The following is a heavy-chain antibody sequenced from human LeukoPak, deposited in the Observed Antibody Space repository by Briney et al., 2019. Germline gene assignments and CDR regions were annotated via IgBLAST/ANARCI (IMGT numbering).Heavy chain of an antibody. CDR3: AREDGGWVTTGYYYYMDV. V-gene: IGHV7-4-1*02. D-gene: IGHD4-17*01. Sequence: ASVKVSCKASGYTFTSYYMHWVRQAPGQGLEWMGWINTNTGNPTYAQGFTGRFVFSLDTSVSTAYLQISSLKAEDTAVYYCAREDGGWVTTGYYYYMDVWGKGTTVTVSS. J-gene: IGHJ6*03. CDR2: INTNTGNP. CDR1: GYTFTSYY.